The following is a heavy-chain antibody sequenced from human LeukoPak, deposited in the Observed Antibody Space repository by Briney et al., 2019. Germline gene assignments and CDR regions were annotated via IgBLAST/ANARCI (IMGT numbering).Heavy chain of an antibody. CDR1: GFIFEDYA. D-gene: IGHD2-2*01. CDR3: VQDSYAISSSGSTFAS. Sequence: GGSLRLSCTVSGFIFEDYAMHWVRQVPGKGLEWVSSITSNSGYVAYADSVKGRFSISRDNAENSVYLQMNSLRTEDMAVYYCVQDSYAISSSGSTFASWGQGTLVTVSS. J-gene: IGHJ4*02. V-gene: IGHV3-9*03. CDR2: ITSNSGYV.